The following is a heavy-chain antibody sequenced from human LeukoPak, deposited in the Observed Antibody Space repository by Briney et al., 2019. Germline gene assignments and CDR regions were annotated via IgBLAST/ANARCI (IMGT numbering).Heavy chain of an antibody. Sequence: VSVNVSCKASGYTFTGNNIHWLRQAPGQGLECMGWIRPKQGETQHAQQLQGTITLTRDTSSSTAYMELSGLRSDDTAVYYCARAYNSAYGVRFFDSWGQGTLVAV. CDR1: GYTFTGNN. CDR3: ARAYNSAYGVRFFDS. D-gene: IGHD5-18*01. J-gene: IGHJ4*02. CDR2: IRPKQGET. V-gene: IGHV1-2*02.